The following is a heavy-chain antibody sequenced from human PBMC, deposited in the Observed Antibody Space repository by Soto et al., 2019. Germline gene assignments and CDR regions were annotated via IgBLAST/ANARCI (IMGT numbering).Heavy chain of an antibody. V-gene: IGHV4-31*03. J-gene: IGHJ6*02. CDR3: ARDLRYYYDSSGYYSDYYYGMDV. Sequence: PSETLSLTCTVSGGSISSGGYYWSWIRQHPGKGLEWIGYIYYSGSTYYNTSLKSRVTISVDTSKNQFSLKLSSVTAADTAVYYCARDLRYYYDSSGYYSDYYYGMDVWGQGTTVTVSS. CDR1: GGSISSGGYY. D-gene: IGHD3-22*01. CDR2: IYYSGST.